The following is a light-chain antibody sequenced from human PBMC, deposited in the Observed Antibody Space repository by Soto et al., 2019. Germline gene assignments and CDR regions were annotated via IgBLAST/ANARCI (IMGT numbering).Light chain of an antibody. CDR2: DVS. CDR1: SSDVGAYNY. V-gene: IGLV2-11*01. Sequence: QSVLTQPRSVSGSPGQSVTISCTGTSSDVGAYNYVSWYQQHPGKAPKFMIYDVSKRPSGVPDRFSGSKPGNTASLTISGLQAEDEADYYCCSYAGTYSYVFGTGTKVTV. CDR3: CSYAGTYSYV. J-gene: IGLJ1*01.